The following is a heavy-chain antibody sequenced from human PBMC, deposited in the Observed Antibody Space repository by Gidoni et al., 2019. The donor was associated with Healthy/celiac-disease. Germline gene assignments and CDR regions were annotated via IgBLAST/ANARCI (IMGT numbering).Heavy chain of an antibody. CDR1: GFTFSSYG. Sequence: QVQLVESGGGVVQPGRSLRLPCAASGFTFSSYGMTWVRQAPGKGLEGVAFIWYDGINKYYADSVKGRFTISRDNSKNTLYLQMNSLRAEDTAVYYCARERITIPRYYGMDVWGQGTTVTVSS. J-gene: IGHJ6*02. V-gene: IGHV3-33*01. D-gene: IGHD3-3*01. CDR3: ARERITIPRYYGMDV. CDR2: IWYDGINK.